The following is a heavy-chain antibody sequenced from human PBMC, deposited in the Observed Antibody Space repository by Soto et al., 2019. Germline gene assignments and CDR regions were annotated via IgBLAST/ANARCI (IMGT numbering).Heavy chain of an antibody. Sequence: QLQLQESGPGLVKPSETLSLTCTVSGGSISSSSYYWGWIRQPPGKGLEWIGSIYYSGSTYYNPSLKSRVTISVDTSKNQFSLKLSSVTAADTAVYYCARLKEYYDSSGYSNWFDPWGQGTLVTVSS. CDR3: ARLKEYYDSSGYSNWFDP. J-gene: IGHJ5*02. D-gene: IGHD3-22*01. V-gene: IGHV4-39*01. CDR1: GGSISSSSYY. CDR2: IYYSGST.